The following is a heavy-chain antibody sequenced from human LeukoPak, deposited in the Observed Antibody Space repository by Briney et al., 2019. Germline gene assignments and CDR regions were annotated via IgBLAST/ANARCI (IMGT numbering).Heavy chain of an antibody. CDR3: ARDVPTYYDFWSGHDY. CDR2: ISAYNGNT. J-gene: IGHJ4*02. Sequence: ASVKVSCKASGYTFTSYGISWVRQAPGQGLEWMGWISAYNGNTNYAQKLQGRVTMTTDTSTSTAYMELRSLRSDDTAVYYCARDVPTYYDFWSGHDYWGQGTLVTVSS. V-gene: IGHV1-18*01. D-gene: IGHD3-3*01. CDR1: GYTFTSYG.